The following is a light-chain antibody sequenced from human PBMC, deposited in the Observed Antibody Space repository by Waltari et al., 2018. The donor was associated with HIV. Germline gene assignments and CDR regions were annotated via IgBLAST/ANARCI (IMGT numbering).Light chain of an antibody. Sequence: DIQMTQLPSSLSASVGDRVTITCRATQDIANSVSWYQQRPGKVPKLLVYGALIPHKGVASRFTGSGSGTDFTLTISSLQHEDFATYDCQQSYSTLLTFGGGTKVEIK. CDR2: GAL. CDR3: QQSYSTLLT. J-gene: IGKJ4*01. V-gene: IGKV1-39*01. CDR1: QDIANS.